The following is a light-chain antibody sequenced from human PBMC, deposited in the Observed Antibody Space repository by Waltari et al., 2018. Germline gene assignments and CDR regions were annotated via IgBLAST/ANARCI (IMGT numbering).Light chain of an antibody. J-gene: IGKJ1*01. V-gene: IGKV3-15*01. CDR3: QQYNNWPAWT. CDR2: GAL. Sequence: EIVLTQSPATLSVSPVERATLSCRASQSVSSNLAWYQQKRGQSPRLLIYGALTRATGIPARFSGSGSGTEFTLTISSMQSEDFAVYYCQQYNNWPAWTFGQGTKVEI. CDR1: QSVSSN.